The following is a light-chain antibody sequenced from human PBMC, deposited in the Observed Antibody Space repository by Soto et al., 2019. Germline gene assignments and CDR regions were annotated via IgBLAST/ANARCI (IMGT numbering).Light chain of an antibody. CDR3: QQYGSSPYT. V-gene: IGKV3-20*01. J-gene: IGKJ2*01. Sequence: EIVLTQSPGTLSLSPGERATLSCRASQSVSSSSLARYQQKPGQAPRLLIYGASSRATGIPDMFSGSGSGTDFTLTISSLEPEDFAVFYCQQYGSSPYTFGQGTTLEIK. CDR2: GAS. CDR1: QSVSSSS.